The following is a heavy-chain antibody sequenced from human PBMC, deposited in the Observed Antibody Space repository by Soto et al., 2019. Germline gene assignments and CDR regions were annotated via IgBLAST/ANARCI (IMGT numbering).Heavy chain of an antibody. CDR1: GFTFSDYY. V-gene: IGHV3-11*06. J-gene: IGHJ4*02. CDR2: ISSSSSYT. D-gene: IGHD3-3*01. CDR3: AREAYYDFWSGYYTPTPFDY. Sequence: GGSLRLSYAASGFTFSDYYMSWIRQAPGKGLEWVSYISSSSSYTNYADSVKGRFTISRDNAKNSLYLQMNSLRAEDTAVYYCAREAYYDFWSGYYTPTPFDYWGQGTLVTVSS.